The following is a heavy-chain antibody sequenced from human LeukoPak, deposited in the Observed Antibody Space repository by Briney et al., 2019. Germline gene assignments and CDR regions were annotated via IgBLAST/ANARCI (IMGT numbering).Heavy chain of an antibody. D-gene: IGHD6-25*01. Sequence: GESLKISCKGSGYSFTDYWIGWVRQMPGKGLEWMGITYPDDSDTRYNPSFQGQVTISVDKSITTAYLQWSSLKASDTAMYYCATIGGYEAYWGQGTLVTVSS. CDR1: GYSFTDYW. J-gene: IGHJ4*02. V-gene: IGHV5-51*01. CDR3: ATIGGYEAY. CDR2: TYPDDSDT.